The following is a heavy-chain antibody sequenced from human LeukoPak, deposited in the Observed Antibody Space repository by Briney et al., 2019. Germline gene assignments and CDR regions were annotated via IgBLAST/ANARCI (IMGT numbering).Heavy chain of an antibody. J-gene: IGHJ4*02. Sequence: GGSLRLSCAASGFTFSSYGMSWVRQAPGKGLEWVSAISGSGGSTYYTDSVKGRFTISRDNSKNTLYLQMNSLRAEDTAVYYCAKVRVVRGVMAPLDYWGQGTLVTVSS. D-gene: IGHD3-10*01. CDR3: AKVRVVRGVMAPLDY. CDR1: GFTFSSYG. CDR2: ISGSGGST. V-gene: IGHV3-23*01.